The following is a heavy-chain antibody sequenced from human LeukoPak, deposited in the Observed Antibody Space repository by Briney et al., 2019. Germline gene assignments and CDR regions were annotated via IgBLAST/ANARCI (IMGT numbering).Heavy chain of an antibody. CDR1: GYTFTGYY. J-gene: IGHJ4*02. CDR2: INPNSGGT. Sequence: ASVNVSCKASGYTFTGYYMHWVRQAPGQGLEWMGWINPNSGGTNYAQKFQGRVTMTRNTSINTAYMELSSLRSEDTAVYYCARAHTDYNILTGYYEFDYWSQGTLVTVSS. V-gene: IGHV1-2*02. CDR3: ARAHTDYNILTGYYEFDY. D-gene: IGHD3-9*01.